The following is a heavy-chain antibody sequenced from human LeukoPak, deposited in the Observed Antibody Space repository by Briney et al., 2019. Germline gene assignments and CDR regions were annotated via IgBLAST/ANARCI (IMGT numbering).Heavy chain of an antibody. CDR1: GGSFSGYY. D-gene: IGHD3-9*01. J-gene: IGHJ5*02. Sequence: PSETLSLTCAVYGGSFSGYYWSWIRQPPGKGLEWIGEINHSGSTNYNPSLKSRVTISVDTSKNQFSLKLSSVTAADTAVYYCARGEWGYFDWPYPAPHRVEPWGQGNLVTVSS. CDR2: INHSGST. CDR3: ARGEWGYFDWPYPAPHRVEP. V-gene: IGHV4-34*01.